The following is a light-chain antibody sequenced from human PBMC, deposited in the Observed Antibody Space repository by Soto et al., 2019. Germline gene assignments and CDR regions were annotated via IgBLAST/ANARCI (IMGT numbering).Light chain of an antibody. CDR1: QNIRSNY. CDR3: QQYNTWPPYT. Sequence: DIVLRQSPGTLSLSPGQRATLSCRASQNIRSNYIAWFQQKPGQPPRLLIYGAINRATGIPARFSGSGSGTEFTLTISSLEPEDFAVYYCQQYNTWPPYTFGQGTKLEIK. J-gene: IGKJ2*01. CDR2: GAI. V-gene: IGKV3-20*01.